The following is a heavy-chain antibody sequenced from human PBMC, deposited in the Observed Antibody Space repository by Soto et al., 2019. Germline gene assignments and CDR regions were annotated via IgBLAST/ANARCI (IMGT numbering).Heavy chain of an antibody. J-gene: IGHJ6*02. V-gene: IGHV3-30-3*01. D-gene: IGHD1-26*01. CDR1: GFTFSSYA. CDR2: ISYDGSNK. CDR3: ARDSLRARSGSYYYYGMDV. Sequence: QVQLVESGGGVVQPGRSLRLSCAASGFTFSSYAMHWVRQAPGKGLEWVAVISYDGSNKYYADSVKGRFTISRDNSKNTLYLQMNSLRAEDTAVYYCARDSLRARSGSYYYYGMDVWGQGTTVTVSS.